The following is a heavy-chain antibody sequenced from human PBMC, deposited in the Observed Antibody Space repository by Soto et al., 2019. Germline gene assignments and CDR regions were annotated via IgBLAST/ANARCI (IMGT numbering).Heavy chain of an antibody. D-gene: IGHD6-13*01. CDR2: IKQDGSEK. Sequence: LRLSCAASGFTFSSYWMSWVRQAPGKGLEWVANIKQDGSEKYYVDSVKGRFTISRDNAKNSLYLQMNSLRAEDTAVYYCARVEGPSSSWYYYYYGMDVWGQGTTVTVSS. V-gene: IGHV3-7*01. J-gene: IGHJ6*02. CDR1: GFTFSSYW. CDR3: ARVEGPSSSWYYYYYGMDV.